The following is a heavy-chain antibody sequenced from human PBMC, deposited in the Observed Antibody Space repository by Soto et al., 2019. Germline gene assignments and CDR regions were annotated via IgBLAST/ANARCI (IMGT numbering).Heavy chain of an antibody. CDR3: ARVHVMVVAGSTFDY. CDR1: GYSLSSGSY. V-gene: IGHV4-38-2*01. CDR2: IYHGGTT. Sequence: SETLSLTCAVSGYSLSSGSYWGWIRQPPGKGPEWIASIYHGGTTFYNPSLKSRVTLSVDTSKNHYSLNLRSVTAADTAVYYCARVHVMVVAGSTFDYWSPGILVTVSS. D-gene: IGHD6-19*01. J-gene: IGHJ4*01.